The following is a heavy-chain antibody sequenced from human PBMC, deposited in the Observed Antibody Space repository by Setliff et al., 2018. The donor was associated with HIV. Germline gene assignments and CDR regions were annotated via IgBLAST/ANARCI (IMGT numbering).Heavy chain of an antibody. V-gene: IGHV4-34*01. CDR2: INHSGSP. CDR1: GGSFSAYY. D-gene: IGHD3-3*01. Sequence: LSLTCAVYGGSFSAYYWSWIRQSPGKGLEWIGEINHSGSPNYNPSLKSRVTISVDTSNNQFTLRLKSVTAADTAVYYCARLGRNLRFLTVWGQGTTVTVSS. CDR3: ARLGRNLRFLTV. J-gene: IGHJ6*02.